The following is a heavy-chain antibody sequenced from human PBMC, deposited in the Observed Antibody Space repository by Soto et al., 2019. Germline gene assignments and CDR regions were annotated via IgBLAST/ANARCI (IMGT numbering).Heavy chain of an antibody. Sequence: PSETLSLTCTFSDGSISSYYWGLIRQPPGKGLEWIGYIFYTGSTTYNPSLKSRVTISVDTSKNQSSLKLSSVTAADTAVYYCARDKGSSSWPYNWFDPWGQGTLVTVSS. CDR2: IFYTGST. CDR1: DGSISSYY. V-gene: IGHV4-59*12. CDR3: ARDKGSSSWPYNWFDP. J-gene: IGHJ5*02. D-gene: IGHD6-13*01.